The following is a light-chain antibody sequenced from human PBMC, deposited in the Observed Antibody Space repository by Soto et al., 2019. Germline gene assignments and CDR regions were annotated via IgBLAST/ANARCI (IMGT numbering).Light chain of an antibody. V-gene: IGKV3-20*01. CDR3: QHYGGSPMYS. J-gene: IGKJ2*03. Sequence: EIVLTQSPGTLSLSPGERATLSCRASQSVSSSFLAWYQQKPGQAPRLLIYGASSRATGIPDRFSGSGSGTDFTLIISRLEPDDFAVYYCQHYGGSPMYSSGHGTKLGIK. CDR2: GAS. CDR1: QSVSSSF.